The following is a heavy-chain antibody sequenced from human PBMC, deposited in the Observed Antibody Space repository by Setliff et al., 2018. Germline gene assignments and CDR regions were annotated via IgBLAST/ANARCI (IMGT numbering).Heavy chain of an antibody. D-gene: IGHD2-2*01. J-gene: IGHJ4*02. CDR1: GFTFSSYA. CDR2: ISGSGGST. Sequence: LRLSCAASGFTFSSYAMSWVRQAPGKGLEWVAAISGSGGSTYYADSVKGRFTISRDNSKNTLYLQMNSLRAEDTAVYYCARAHSSTLSVHDYWGQGTLVTVSS. CDR3: ARAHSSTLSVHDY. V-gene: IGHV3-23*01.